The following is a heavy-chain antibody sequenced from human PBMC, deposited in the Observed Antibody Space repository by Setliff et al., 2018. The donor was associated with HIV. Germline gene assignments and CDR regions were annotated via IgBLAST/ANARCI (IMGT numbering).Heavy chain of an antibody. V-gene: IGHV5-51*01. CDR2: TYPGDSTT. D-gene: IGHD7-27*01. CDR1: GYSFSDYW. CDR3: IRRRRAPGAADLESY. J-gene: IGHJ4*02. Sequence: GESLKISCKASGYSFSDYWISWVRQMPGKGLEWMGVTYPGDSTTRYSPSLEGQVTISADRSINTAFLQWSSLEASDTAMYYCIRRRRAPGAADLESYWGQGTLVTVSS.